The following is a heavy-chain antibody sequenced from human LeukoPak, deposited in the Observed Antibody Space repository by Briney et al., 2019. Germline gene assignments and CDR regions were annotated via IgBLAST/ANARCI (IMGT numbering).Heavy chain of an antibody. D-gene: IGHD7-27*01. J-gene: IGHJ4*02. CDR1: GFTFSSYW. CDR3: GKSRWGSWYFDY. CDR2: IKQDGSEK. Sequence: GGSLRLSCAASGFTFSSYWMSWVRQAPGKGLEWVANIKQDGSEKYYVDSVKGRFTISRDNAKNTLYLQMNSLRAEDTAVYYCGKSRWGSWYFDYWGQGTLVTVSS. V-gene: IGHV3-7*03.